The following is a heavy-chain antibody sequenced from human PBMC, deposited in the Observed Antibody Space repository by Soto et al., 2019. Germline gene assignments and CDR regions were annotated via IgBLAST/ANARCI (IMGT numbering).Heavy chain of an antibody. J-gene: IGHJ3*02. V-gene: IGHV1-46*01. CDR1: GYTFTSYY. CDR2: INPSGGST. CDR3: AREAVEDAMIVVVAAHDAFDI. Sequence: GTPAKLSCKASGYTFTSYYMYWVRQAPGQGLGWMGIINPSGGSTSYAQKFQGRVTMTRDASTSTVYMELSSLRSEDTAVYYCAREAVEDAMIVVVAAHDAFDIWGQGTMVTVSS. D-gene: IGHD3-22*01.